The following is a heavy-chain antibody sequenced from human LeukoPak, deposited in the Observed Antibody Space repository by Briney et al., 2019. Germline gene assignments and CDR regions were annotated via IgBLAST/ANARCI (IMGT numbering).Heavy chain of an antibody. J-gene: IGHJ6*03. D-gene: IGHD2-15*01. V-gene: IGHV3-30*02. Sequence: GGSLXXXXXXXXFTFXSXGXXWXRXXXGKXXXXVXFIRXXXSNKYYGDSVKGRFTISRDNSENRLFLQMNSLRPEDTALYYCAKDDWDCSGRSCPTYYYYMDVWGKGTTVTVSS. CDR3: AKDDWDCSGRSCPTYYYYMDV. CDR2: IRXXXSNK. CDR1: XFTFXSXG.